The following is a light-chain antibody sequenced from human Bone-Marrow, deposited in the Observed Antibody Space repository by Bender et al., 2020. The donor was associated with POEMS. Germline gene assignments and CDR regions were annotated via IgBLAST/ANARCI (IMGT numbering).Light chain of an antibody. J-gene: IGLJ3*02. V-gene: IGLV2-23*01. CDR1: SSDVGAYNL. Sequence: QSALTQPASVSGSPGQSITISCTGSSSDVGAYNLVSWYQHQPGKAPKLMLYERIKRPSEISTRFSGSKSGNTASLKISGLRAEDEAYYYCSSYVGYSTRVFGGGTKLTVL. CDR3: SSYVGYSTRV. CDR2: ERI.